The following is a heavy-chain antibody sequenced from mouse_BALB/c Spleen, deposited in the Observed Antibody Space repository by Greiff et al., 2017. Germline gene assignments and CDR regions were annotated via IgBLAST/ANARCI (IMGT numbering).Heavy chain of an antibody. D-gene: IGHD1-1*01. V-gene: IGHV1-37*01. CDR3: GRNVAYYYGSSYDYAMDY. CDR2: INPYNGDT. CDR1: GYSFTGYF. Sequence: EVQLQQSGPELVKPGASVKISCKASGYSFTGYFMNWVKQSHGKSLEWIGRINPYNGDTFYNQKFKGKATLTVDESSSTAHMELLSLTSEDSAVYYCGRNVAYYYGSSYDYAMDYWGQGTSVTVSS. J-gene: IGHJ4*01.